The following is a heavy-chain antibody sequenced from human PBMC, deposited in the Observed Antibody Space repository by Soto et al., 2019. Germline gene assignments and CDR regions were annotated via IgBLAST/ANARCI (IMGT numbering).Heavy chain of an antibody. J-gene: IGHJ4*02. V-gene: IGHV3-23*01. CDR2: LSASGGST. CDR1: GFTFNYYV. Sequence: EVHLLESGGGLVQPGGPLRLSCAASGFTFNYYVMSWVRQAPGKGLEWVSALSASGGSTHYADSVKGRFTISRDNSKNTLYRQMNSMRVEDTAVYYCAKAPTYYYDRSGYYLDYWGQGTLVTVSS. CDR3: AKAPTYYYDRSGYYLDY. D-gene: IGHD3-22*01.